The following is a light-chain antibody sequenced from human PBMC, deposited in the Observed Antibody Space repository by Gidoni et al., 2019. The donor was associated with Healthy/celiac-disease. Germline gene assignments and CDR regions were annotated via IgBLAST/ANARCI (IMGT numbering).Light chain of an antibody. CDR2: AAS. CDR1: QSISSY. CDR3: QQSYSTPRT. J-gene: IGKJ4*01. Sequence: DIQMTQSPSSLSASVGDRVTITCRASQSISSYLNWYQQKPGKAPKLLIYAASSLQSGVPSRFSGSGSGKDFTLNRSSMQPEDFATYYCQQSYSTPRTFGGGTKVEIK. V-gene: IGKV1-39*01.